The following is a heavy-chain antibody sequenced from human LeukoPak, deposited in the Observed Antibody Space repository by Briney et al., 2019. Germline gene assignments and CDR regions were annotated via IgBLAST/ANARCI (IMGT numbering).Heavy chain of an antibody. J-gene: IGHJ4*02. CDR2: ISSSSSYI. D-gene: IGHD1-26*01. CDR3: AREGVGSSLGDDY. V-gene: IGHV3-21*01. CDR1: GFTFSSYS. Sequence: GGSLRLSCAASGFTFSSYSMNWVRQAPGKGLEWVSSISSSSSYIYYADSVKGRFTISRDNAKNSLYLQMNSLRAEDTAVYYCAREGVGSSLGDDYWGQGTLVTVSS.